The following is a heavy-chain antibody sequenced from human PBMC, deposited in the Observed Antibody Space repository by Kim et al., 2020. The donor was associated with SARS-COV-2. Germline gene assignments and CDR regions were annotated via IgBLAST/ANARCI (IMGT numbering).Heavy chain of an antibody. CDR2: YSGST. J-gene: IGHJ6*02. CDR3: ARVFRGMDV. Sequence: YSGSTNYNPSLKSRVTISVDTSKKQFSLKLSSMTAADTAICYCARVFRGMDVWGQGTTVIVSS. V-gene: IGHV4-59*01.